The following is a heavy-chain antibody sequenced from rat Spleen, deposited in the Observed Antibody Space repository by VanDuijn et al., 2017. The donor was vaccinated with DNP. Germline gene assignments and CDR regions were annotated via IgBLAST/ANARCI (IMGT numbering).Heavy chain of an antibody. J-gene: IGHJ2*01. D-gene: IGHD1-5*01. CDR1: GYSITSSS. V-gene: IGHV3-1*01. CDR2: ISYSGST. CDR3: ARWKIGPHYFDY. Sequence: EVQLQESGPGLLRPSQSLSLTCSVTGYSITSSSRWNWIREFPGNKMEWVGHISYSGSTSYNPSLKSRISITRDTSKNLFFLHLDSVTTEDTATYYCARWKIGPHYFDYWGQGGMVTVSS.